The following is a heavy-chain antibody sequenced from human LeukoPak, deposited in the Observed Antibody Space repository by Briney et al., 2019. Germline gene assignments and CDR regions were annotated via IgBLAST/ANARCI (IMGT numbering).Heavy chain of an antibody. V-gene: IGHV3-9*01. J-gene: IGHJ4*02. CDR1: GFTFDDYA. CDR2: ISWNSGSI. Sequence: QSGGSLRLSCAASGFTFDDYAMHWVRQAPGKGLEWVSGISWNSGSIGYADSVKGRFTISRDNSKNTLYLQMNSLRAEDTAVYYRARGIGTGRQPFDYWGQGTLVTVSS. D-gene: IGHD1-1*01. CDR3: ARGIGTGRQPFDY.